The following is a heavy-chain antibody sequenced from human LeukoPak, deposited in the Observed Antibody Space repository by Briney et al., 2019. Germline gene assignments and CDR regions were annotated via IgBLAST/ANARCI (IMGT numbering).Heavy chain of an antibody. Sequence: GGSLRLSCAASGFTFSSYEMNWVRQAPGKGLEWVSYISGSGSTKYSADSVKGRFTISRENAKNSLYLEMNSLRAEDTAVYYCASFTDYWGQGTLVTVSS. J-gene: IGHJ4*02. CDR3: ASFTDY. V-gene: IGHV3-48*03. CDR2: ISGSGSTK. CDR1: GFTFSSYE.